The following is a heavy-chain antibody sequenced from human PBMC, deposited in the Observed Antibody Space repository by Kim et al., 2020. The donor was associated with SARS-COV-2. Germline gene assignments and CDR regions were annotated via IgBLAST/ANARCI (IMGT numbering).Heavy chain of an antibody. V-gene: IGHV4-34*01. CDR3: ARGRGTMIVVVPKKAFDY. D-gene: IGHD3-22*01. CDR2: INHSGST. Sequence: SETLSLTCAVYGGSFSGYYWSWIRQPPGKGLEWIGEINHSGSTNYNPSLKSRVTISVDTSKNQFSLKLSSVTAADTAVYYCARGRGTMIVVVPKKAFDYWGQGTLVTGSS. CDR1: GGSFSGYY. J-gene: IGHJ4*02.